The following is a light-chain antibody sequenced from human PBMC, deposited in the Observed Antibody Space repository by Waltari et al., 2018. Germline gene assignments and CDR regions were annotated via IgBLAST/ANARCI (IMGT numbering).Light chain of an antibody. J-gene: IGLJ1*01. CDR2: AVS. CDR3: DSRDSSDKPLGV. CDR1: SSDIGDYNY. Sequence: QSALTQPASVSGSPGQSITISCTGTSSDIGDYNYVSWYQQYPGRAPKLIISAVSLRPSGVSDVFSGSKSGNTAALTISALQADDEADYYCDSRDSSDKPLGVFGTGTQVTVL. V-gene: IGLV2-14*03.